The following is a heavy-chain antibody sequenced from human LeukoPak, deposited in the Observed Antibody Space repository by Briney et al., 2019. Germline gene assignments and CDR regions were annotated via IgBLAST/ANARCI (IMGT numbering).Heavy chain of an antibody. Sequence: SETLSLTCTVSGGSISNYYWSWIRQPAGKGLEWIGRIYTSGSTNYNPSLKSRVTMSVDTSKNQFSLKLSSVTAADTAVYYCVRDVNYYDSSGKIDYWGQGTLVAVSS. D-gene: IGHD3-22*01. CDR1: GGSISNYY. CDR2: IYTSGST. J-gene: IGHJ4*02. CDR3: VRDVNYYDSSGKIDY. V-gene: IGHV4-4*07.